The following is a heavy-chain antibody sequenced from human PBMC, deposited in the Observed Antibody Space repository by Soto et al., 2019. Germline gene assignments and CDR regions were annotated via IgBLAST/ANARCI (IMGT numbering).Heavy chain of an antibody. CDR2: IIPIFGTA. CDR1: GGTFSIYA. V-gene: IGHV1-69*13. D-gene: IGHD3-3*01. Sequence: SVKVSCKASGGTFSIYAISWVRQAPGQGLEWMGGIIPIFGTANYAQKFQGRVTITADESTSTAYMELSSLRSEDTAVYYCAGAIFGVVKHYYYYGMDVWGQGTTVTVSS. J-gene: IGHJ6*02. CDR3: AGAIFGVVKHYYYYGMDV.